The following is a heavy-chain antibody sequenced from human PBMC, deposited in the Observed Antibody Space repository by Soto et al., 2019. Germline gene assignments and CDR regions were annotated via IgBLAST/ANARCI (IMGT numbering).Heavy chain of an antibody. Sequence: GGSLRLSCAASGFTFDSPYSHGMSWVRQSPGKGPEWVSTISSNGANTHYAESVKGRFTISKDASRNTVHLHMNSLRAEDTATYFCVSWVSAHFDYWGHGTPVTVS. V-gene: IGHV3-23*01. CDR3: VSWVSAHFDY. D-gene: IGHD2-8*01. J-gene: IGHJ4*01. CDR2: ISSNGANT. CDR1: GFTFDSPYSHG.